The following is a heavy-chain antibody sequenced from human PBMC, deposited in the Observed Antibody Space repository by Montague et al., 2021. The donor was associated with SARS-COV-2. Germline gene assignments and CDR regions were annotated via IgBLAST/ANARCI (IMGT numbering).Heavy chain of an antibody. CDR3: ARSSGSYSTFDF. J-gene: IGHJ4*02. Sequence: SETLSLTCTVSGGSISSSYWTWIRQPPGKGLEWIGYIYYSGSTSYNPSLKSRVTMSVDTSKSQFSLKLSSVTAADTAVYYCARSSGSYSTFDFWGQGTPVTVSS. CDR1: GGSISSSY. V-gene: IGHV4-59*08. D-gene: IGHD3-10*01. CDR2: IYYSGST.